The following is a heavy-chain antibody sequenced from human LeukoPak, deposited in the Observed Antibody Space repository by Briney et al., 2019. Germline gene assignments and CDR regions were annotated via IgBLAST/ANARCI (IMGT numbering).Heavy chain of an antibody. CDR2: INPNSGGT. D-gene: IGHD3-10*01. CDR3: ARGRSYYGSGSSPFDR. CDR1: GYTFTGYY. J-gene: IGHJ5*02. V-gene: IGHV1-2*02. Sequence: ASVKVSCKASGYTFTGYYMHWGRQAPGQGLEWMGWINPNSGGTNYAQKFQGRVTMTRDTSISTAYMELSRLRSDDTAVYYCARGRSYYGSGSSPFDRWGQGTLVTVSS.